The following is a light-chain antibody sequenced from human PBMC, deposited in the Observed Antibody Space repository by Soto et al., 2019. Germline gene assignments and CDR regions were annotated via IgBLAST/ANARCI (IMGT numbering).Light chain of an antibody. J-gene: IGKJ1*01. V-gene: IGKV3-20*01. CDR2: GAS. CDR3: QQDGSLPTT. CDR1: QTVLNNY. Sequence: EIVLTQSRATLSLSPADRATLSCRASQTVLNNYLTWYQQKPGQAPRRLIFGASIRATGIPDRFSGSGSGTDFTLTSSILEPDDFVVYCYQQDGSLPTTFGRGTKVDIK.